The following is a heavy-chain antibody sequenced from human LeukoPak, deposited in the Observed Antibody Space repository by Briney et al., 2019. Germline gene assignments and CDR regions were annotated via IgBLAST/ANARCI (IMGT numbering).Heavy chain of an antibody. V-gene: IGHV4-39*01. CDR2: IYYSGST. D-gene: IGHD3-22*01. J-gene: IGHJ4*02. CDR3: AGGFYYDSSGYDVYGFTDDY. Sequence: MPSETLSLTCTGSGGSISSSSYYWGWIRQPPGKGLEWIGTIYYSGSTYYNPSLKSRVTISGDTSKNQFSLKLSSVTAADTAVYYCAGGFYYDSSGYDVYGFTDDYWGQGTLVTLSS. CDR1: GGSISSSSYY.